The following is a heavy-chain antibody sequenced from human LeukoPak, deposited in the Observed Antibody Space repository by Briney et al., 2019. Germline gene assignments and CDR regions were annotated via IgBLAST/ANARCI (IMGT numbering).Heavy chain of an antibody. CDR1: GFPFSSYW. CDR2: INSDGSAT. CDR3: AREVTGYKSGQKYSWFDP. J-gene: IGHJ5*02. Sequence: PGGSLRLSCAASGFPFSSYWMHWVRQVPGKGLLWVSRINSDGSATIYADSVRGRFTISRDNAKNTLYLQMSGLRVEDTAVYYCAREVTGYKSGQKYSWFDPWGQGTLVTVSS. D-gene: IGHD6-19*01. V-gene: IGHV3-74*01.